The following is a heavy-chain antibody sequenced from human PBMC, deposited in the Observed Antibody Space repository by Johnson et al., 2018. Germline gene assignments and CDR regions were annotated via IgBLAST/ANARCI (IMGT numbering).Heavy chain of an antibody. V-gene: IGHV4-34*11. CDR2: ILDSGRT. Sequence: QVQLQQWGAGLLKPSETLSLTCAVYGGSFRGYYWSWIRPPPGKGLEWMGYILDSGRTNYKHSCKSRVTTAVDTSKNPFSLKLSPVTAADTAVYYCARSLRYGWNLREDVWGKGTTVTVSS. J-gene: IGHJ6*04. D-gene: IGHD3-3*01. CDR1: GGSFRGYY. CDR3: ARSLRYGWNLREDV.